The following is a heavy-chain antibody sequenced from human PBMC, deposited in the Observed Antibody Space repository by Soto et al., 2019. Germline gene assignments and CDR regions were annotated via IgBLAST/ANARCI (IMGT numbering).Heavy chain of an antibody. J-gene: IGHJ3*02. V-gene: IGHV3-23*01. CDR3: AKDRLHSPDAFDI. D-gene: IGHD6-25*01. CDR1: GFTFSSYA. CDR2: ISGSGGST. Sequence: HPGGSLRLSCAASGFTFSSYAMSWVRQAPGKGLEWVSAISGSGGSTYYADSVKGRFTISRDNSKNTLYLQMNSLRAEDTAVYYCAKDRLHSPDAFDIWGQGTMVTVSS.